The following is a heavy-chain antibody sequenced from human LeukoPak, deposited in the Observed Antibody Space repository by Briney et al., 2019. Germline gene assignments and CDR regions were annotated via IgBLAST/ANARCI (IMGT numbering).Heavy chain of an antibody. CDR2: INGKRGDT. D-gene: IGHD7-27*01. J-gene: IGHJ4*02. CDR3: ARDHDWGVDY. CDR1: GFTFTDHY. V-gene: IGHV1-2*02. Sequence: ASVTVSCKASGFTFTDHYMHWVRQAPGQGLEWMGWINGKRGDTNYAQIFQDRVTMTRDTSTSTVYMELSRLTVDDTAVYYCARDHDWGVDYWGQGTLVTVSS.